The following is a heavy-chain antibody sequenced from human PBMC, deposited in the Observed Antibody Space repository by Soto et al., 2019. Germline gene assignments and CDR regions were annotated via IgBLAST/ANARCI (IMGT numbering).Heavy chain of an antibody. D-gene: IGHD2-2*01. CDR3: ARDSRYCSSTSCYQSRKRGLVGYYYYYMDV. J-gene: IGHJ6*03. CDR2: IWYDGSNK. V-gene: IGHV3-33*01. Sequence: PGGSLRLSCAASGFTFSSYGMHWVRQAPGKGLGWVAVIWYDGSNKYYADSVKGRFTISRDNSKNTLYLQMNSLRAEDTAVYYCARDSRYCSSTSCYQSRKRGLVGYYYYYMDVWGKGTTVTVSS. CDR1: GFTFSSYG.